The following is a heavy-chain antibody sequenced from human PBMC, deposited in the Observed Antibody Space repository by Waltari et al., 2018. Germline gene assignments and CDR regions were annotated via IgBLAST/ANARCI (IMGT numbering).Heavy chain of an antibody. CDR1: GYTFTGHY. Sequence: QVQLVQSAAAVKKPGASLKVSCKASGYTFTGHYMHWIRHAPGQGLEWMEWIKPNSGGTNYAQKFQGRGTMTRDTSISTAYMELSRLRSDDTAVYYCARVSGGYSSSPRDYWGQGTLVTVSS. V-gene: IGHV1-2*02. CDR3: ARVSGGYSSSPRDY. J-gene: IGHJ4*02. D-gene: IGHD6-13*01. CDR2: IKPNSGGT.